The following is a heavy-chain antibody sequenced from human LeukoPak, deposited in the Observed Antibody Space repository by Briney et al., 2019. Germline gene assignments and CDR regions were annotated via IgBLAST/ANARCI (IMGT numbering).Heavy chain of an antibody. CDR3: AKAYGDYGAGYYYGMDV. J-gene: IGHJ6*02. D-gene: IGHD4-17*01. Sequence: GGSLRLSCAASGFTFSSYAMSWVRQAPGKGLEWVSAISGSGGSTYYADSVKGRFTISRDNSKNTLYLQMNSLRAEDTAVYCCAKAYGDYGAGYYYGMDVWGQGTTVTVSS. CDR2: ISGSGGST. CDR1: GFTFSSYA. V-gene: IGHV3-23*01.